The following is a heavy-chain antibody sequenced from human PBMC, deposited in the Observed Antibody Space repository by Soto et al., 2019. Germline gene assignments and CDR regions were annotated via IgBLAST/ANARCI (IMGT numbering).Heavy chain of an antibody. CDR2: TYYSGST. CDR3: ARGGFVVVPAAIGYYYYYMEV. Sequence: SETLSLTCTVSGGSISSYYWSWIRQPPGKGLEWIGYTYYSGSTNYNPSLKSRVTISIDTSKNQFSLKLSSVTAADTAVYYCARGGFVVVPAAIGYYYYYMEVWGKGTTATFPS. D-gene: IGHD2-2*02. CDR1: GGSISSYY. J-gene: IGHJ6*03. V-gene: IGHV4-59*01.